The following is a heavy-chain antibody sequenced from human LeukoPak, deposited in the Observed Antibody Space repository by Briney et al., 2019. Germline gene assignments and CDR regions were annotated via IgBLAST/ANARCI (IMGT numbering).Heavy chain of an antibody. CDR1: GFTFTGYG. D-gene: IGHD7-27*01. J-gene: IGHJ2*01. CDR3: ARRATGGSYFDL. Sequence: PGGPLRLSCAASGFTFTGYGMQWGRQAPGKGLEWFSRIGFVCATYYSDSVKGRFVIFRENAESSLFLQMNSLRPGDTAVYYCARRATGGSYFDLWGRGTLVTVSS. CDR2: IGFVCAT. V-gene: IGHV3-13*01.